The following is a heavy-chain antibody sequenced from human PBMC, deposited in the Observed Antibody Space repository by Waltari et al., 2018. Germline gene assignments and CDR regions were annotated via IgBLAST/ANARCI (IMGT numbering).Heavy chain of an antibody. CDR1: GGSISSSRYY. CDR2: IYYIGCT. Sequence: QLQLQESGPGLVKPSETLSLTCTVSGGSISSSRYYWGWIRQPPGKGLEWIGSIYYIGCTYYNPSLKSRVTISVDTSKNQFSLKLSSVTAADTAVYYCARDWRYYDILTGYYNHLDYWGQGTLVTVSS. D-gene: IGHD3-9*01. V-gene: IGHV4-39*07. J-gene: IGHJ4*02. CDR3: ARDWRYYDILTGYYNHLDY.